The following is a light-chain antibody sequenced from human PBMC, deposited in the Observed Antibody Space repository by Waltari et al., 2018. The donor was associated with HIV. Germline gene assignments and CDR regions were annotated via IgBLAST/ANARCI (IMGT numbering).Light chain of an antibody. Sequence: IVLAQSPGTLSVSPVERATLSCRARQSLSSKSLAWYQHKPGQAPGLLIYKTSSKATGIAERFSGSGSGTDVTLTISRLEPGDFAVYYCQHCDKSAPWTFGQGTKVEIK. CDR1: QSLSSKS. CDR2: KTS. V-gene: IGKV3-20*01. CDR3: QHCDKSAPWT. J-gene: IGKJ1*01.